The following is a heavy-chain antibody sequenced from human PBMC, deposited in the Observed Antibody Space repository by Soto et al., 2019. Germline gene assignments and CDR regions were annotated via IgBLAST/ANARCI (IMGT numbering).Heavy chain of an antibody. CDR3: ARSNGYPPSPIEYYYYGKDV. CDR1: GYSFTSYW. J-gene: IGHJ6*02. CDR2: IYPGDSDT. Sequence: GESLKISCKGSGYSFTSYWIGWVRQMPGKGLERMGIIYPGDSDTRYSPSFQGQVTISADKSISTAYLQWSSLKASDTAMYYCARSNGYPPSPIEYYYYGKDVWGQGTTVTVSS. D-gene: IGHD5-12*01. V-gene: IGHV5-51*01.